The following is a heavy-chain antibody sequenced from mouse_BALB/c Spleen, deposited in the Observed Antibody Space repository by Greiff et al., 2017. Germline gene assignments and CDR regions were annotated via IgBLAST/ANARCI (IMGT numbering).Heavy chain of an antibody. D-gene: IGHD2-1*01. Sequence: QVQLQQSGAELVRPGSSVKISCKASGYAFSSYWMNWVKQRPGQGLEWIGQIYPGDGDTNYNGKFKGKATLTADKSSSTAYMQLSSLTSEDSAVYFCAREGWGNSYPYCAMDYWGQGTSVTVSS. J-gene: IGHJ4*01. CDR3: AREGWGNSYPYCAMDY. V-gene: IGHV1-80*01. CDR1: GYAFSSYW. CDR2: IYPGDGDT.